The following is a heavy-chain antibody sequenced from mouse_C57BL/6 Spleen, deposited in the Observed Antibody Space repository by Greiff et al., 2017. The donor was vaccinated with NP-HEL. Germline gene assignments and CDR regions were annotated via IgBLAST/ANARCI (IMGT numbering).Heavy chain of an antibody. D-gene: IGHD2-10*02. J-gene: IGHJ2*01. CDR2: IYPGDGDT. CDR3: ARGYGKGFFDY. CDR1: GYAFSSSW. V-gene: IGHV1-82*01. Sequence: VQLQQSGPELVKPGASVKISCEASGYAFSSSWMNWVKQRPGKGLEWIGRIYPGDGDTNYNGKFKGKATLTADKSSSTAYMQLSSLTSEDSAVYFCARGYGKGFFDYWGQGTTLTVSS.